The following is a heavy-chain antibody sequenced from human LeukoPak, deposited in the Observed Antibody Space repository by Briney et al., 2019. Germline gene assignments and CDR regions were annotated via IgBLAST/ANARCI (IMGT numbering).Heavy chain of an antibody. V-gene: IGHV4-34*01. CDR2: INHSGST. CDR1: GGSLSGYY. J-gene: IGHJ6*02. Sequence: PSETLSLTCAVYGGSLSGYYWSWIRQPPGKGLEWIGEINHSGSTNYNPSLKSRVTISVDTSKNQFSLKLSSVTAADTAVYYCARVYSYGYLRYYYYYGMDVWGQGTTVTVSS. D-gene: IGHD5-18*01. CDR3: ARVYSYGYLRYYYYYGMDV.